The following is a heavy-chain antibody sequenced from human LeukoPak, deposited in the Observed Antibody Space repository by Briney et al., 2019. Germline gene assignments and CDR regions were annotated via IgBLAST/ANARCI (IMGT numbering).Heavy chain of an antibody. CDR2: IYSGGST. J-gene: IGHJ4*02. CDR3: ARVGSGSYNEY. CDR1: GFTVSSNY. V-gene: IGHV3-66*01. Sequence: GGSLRLSCAASGFTVSSNYMSWVRQAPGKGLEWVSVIYSGGSTYYADSVKGRFTISRDNSKNTLYLQMNSLRAEDTAVYYCARVGSGSYNEYWGQGTLATVSS. D-gene: IGHD1-26*01.